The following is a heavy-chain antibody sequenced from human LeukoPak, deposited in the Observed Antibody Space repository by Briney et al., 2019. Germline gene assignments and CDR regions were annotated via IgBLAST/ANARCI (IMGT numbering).Heavy chain of an antibody. CDR2: ISSSSSYI. J-gene: IGHJ3*02. CDR1: GITFSSYS. V-gene: IGHV3-21*01. D-gene: IGHD2-8*01. Sequence: GGSLRLSCAASGITFSSYSMTWVRQAPGKGLEWVSSISSSSSYIYYADSVKGRFTISRDNAKNSLYLQMNSLRAEDTAVYYCARDRQYFTIDAFDIWGQGTMVTVSS. CDR3: ARDRQYFTIDAFDI.